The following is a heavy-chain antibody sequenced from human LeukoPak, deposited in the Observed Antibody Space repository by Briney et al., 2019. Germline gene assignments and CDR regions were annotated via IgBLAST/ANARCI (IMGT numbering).Heavy chain of an antibody. D-gene: IGHD5-24*01. CDR3: ERDRDGYNCVFDY. CDR1: GFTFSGYE. CDR2: ISSSGSTI. J-gene: IGHJ4*02. V-gene: IGHV3-48*03. Sequence: PGGSLRLSCAASGFTFSGYEMNWVRQAPGKGLEWVSYISSSGSTIYYADSVKGRFTISRDNAKNSLYLQMNSLRAEDTAVYYCERDRDGYNCVFDYWGQGTLVTVSS.